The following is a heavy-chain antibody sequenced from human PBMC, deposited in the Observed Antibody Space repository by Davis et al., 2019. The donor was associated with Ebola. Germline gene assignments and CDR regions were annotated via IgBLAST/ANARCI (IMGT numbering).Heavy chain of an antibody. CDR3: ARRHGVNWFDP. CDR2: IDPSDSYT. J-gene: IGHJ5*02. D-gene: IGHD2-21*01. Sequence: PGGPLRLSCQGSGYSFTTYWITWVRQLPGKGLEWMGRIDPSDSYTTYGPSFEGHVTISADKSISTAYLQWTSLKASDTAMYCCARRHGVNWFDPWGQGTLVTVSS. CDR1: GYSFTTYW. V-gene: IGHV5-10-1*01.